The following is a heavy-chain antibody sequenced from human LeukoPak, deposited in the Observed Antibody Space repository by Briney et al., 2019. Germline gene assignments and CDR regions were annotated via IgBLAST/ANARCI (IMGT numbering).Heavy chain of an antibody. D-gene: IGHD6-6*01. CDR1: GGSISSSSYY. CDR2: IYYSANT. J-gene: IGHJ6*03. Sequence: SETLSLTCTVSGGSISSSSYYWGWIRQPPGKGLEWIGSIYYSANTYYNPSLKSRVTISVDTSKYQFSLKLSSVTAADVAVYYCASPTYGIAARPDYYYMDVWGKGTTVTVSS. V-gene: IGHV4-39*01. CDR3: ASPTYGIAARPDYYYMDV.